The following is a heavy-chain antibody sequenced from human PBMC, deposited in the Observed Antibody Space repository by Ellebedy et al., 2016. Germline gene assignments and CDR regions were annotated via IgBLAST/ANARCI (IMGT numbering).Heavy chain of an antibody. Sequence: ASVKVSCKASGYTFTSYGISWVRQAPGQGLEWMGWINAGNGNTKYSQKFQGRVTITRDTSASTAYMELSSLRSEDTAVYYCAREYHEYSSSSEPEYFQHWGQGTLVTVSS. D-gene: IGHD6-6*01. CDR3: AREYHEYSSSSEPEYFQH. V-gene: IGHV1-3*01. J-gene: IGHJ1*01. CDR1: GYTFTSYG. CDR2: INAGNGNT.